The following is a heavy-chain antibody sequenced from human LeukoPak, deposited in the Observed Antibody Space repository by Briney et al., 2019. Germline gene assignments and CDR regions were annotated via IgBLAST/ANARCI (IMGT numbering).Heavy chain of an antibody. CDR3: AKDSWSRNGIYDPFDI. D-gene: IGHD2-8*01. CDR1: GFTFSNYA. CDR2: ISGSGGDT. Sequence: GGSLRLSCAASGFTFSNYAMTWVRQAPGKGLEWVSAISGSGGDTFFADSVKGRFTISRDNSKNTLYLQMNSLGAEDAAVYYCAKDSWSRNGIYDPFDIWGQGTMVTVSS. J-gene: IGHJ3*02. V-gene: IGHV3-23*01.